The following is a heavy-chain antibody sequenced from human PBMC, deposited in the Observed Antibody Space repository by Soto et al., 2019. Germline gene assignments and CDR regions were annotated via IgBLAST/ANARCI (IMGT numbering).Heavy chain of an antibody. Sequence: SETLSLTCTVSGGSISSCGFYWSWIRQHPGKGIDWIGYIYYSGSTYYNPSLKSRVTISVDTSKNQFSLKLSSVTAADTAVYYCARASLGFCTNGVCENYYGMDVWGQGTTVTVSS. V-gene: IGHV4-31*03. D-gene: IGHD2-8*01. CDR1: GGSISSCGFY. J-gene: IGHJ6*02. CDR3: ARASLGFCTNGVCENYYGMDV. CDR2: IYYSGST.